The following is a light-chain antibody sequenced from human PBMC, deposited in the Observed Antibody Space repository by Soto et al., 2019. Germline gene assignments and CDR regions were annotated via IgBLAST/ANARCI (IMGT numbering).Light chain of an antibody. Sequence: QSVLTQPPSVSGAPGQRVTISCTGSSSKIGAGYDVQWYQQLPGTAPKLLIYDNNNRPSGVPGRFSGSKSGTSASLAITALQAEDEADYYCQSHGSSLSASYVFGTGTKVTVL. CDR3: QSHGSSLSASYV. CDR2: DNN. J-gene: IGLJ1*01. V-gene: IGLV1-40*01. CDR1: SSKIGAGYD.